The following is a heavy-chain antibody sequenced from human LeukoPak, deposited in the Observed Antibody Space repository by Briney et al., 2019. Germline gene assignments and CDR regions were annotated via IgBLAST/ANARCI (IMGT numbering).Heavy chain of an antibody. CDR3: ARDFQGAFDI. CDR2: ISSSSSYI. Sequence: PGGSLRLSCAASGFTFSSYSMNWVRQAPGKGLEWVSSISSSSSYIYYADSVKGRFTISRDNAKNSLYLQMNILRAEDTAVYYCARDFQGAFDIWGQGTMVTVSS. J-gene: IGHJ3*02. V-gene: IGHV3-21*01. CDR1: GFTFSSYS.